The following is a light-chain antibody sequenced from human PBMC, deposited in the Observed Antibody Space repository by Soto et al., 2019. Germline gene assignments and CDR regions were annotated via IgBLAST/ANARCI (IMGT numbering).Light chain of an antibody. CDR3: QQYGSSPIT. CDR1: QSVSSSY. CDR2: GAS. J-gene: IGKJ5*01. Sequence: EIVLTQSPGTLSLSPGERATLSCRASQSVSSSYLAWYQQKPGEAPRLLIYGASSRATGIPDRFSGSGSGTDFTLTISSLEPEDFAVYYCQQYGSSPITFGQGTRLEXK. V-gene: IGKV3-20*01.